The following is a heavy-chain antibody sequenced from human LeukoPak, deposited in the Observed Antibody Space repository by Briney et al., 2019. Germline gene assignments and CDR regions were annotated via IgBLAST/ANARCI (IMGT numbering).Heavy chain of an antibody. V-gene: IGHV1-46*01. J-gene: IGHJ3*02. D-gene: IGHD2-15*01. CDR3: ARDLDYSGTDALDI. CDR2: INPSGGST. Sequence: QAPGQGLEXMGIINPSGGSTSYAQKFQGRVTMTRDTSTSTVYMELSSLRSEDTAVYYCARDLDYSGTDALDIWGQGTMVTVSS.